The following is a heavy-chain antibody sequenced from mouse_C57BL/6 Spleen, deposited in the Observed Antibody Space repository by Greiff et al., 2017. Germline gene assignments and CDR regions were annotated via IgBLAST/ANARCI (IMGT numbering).Heavy chain of an antibody. CDR2: INPSNGGT. D-gene: IGHD2-5*01. Sequence: QVQLQQPGTELVKPGASVKLSCKASGYTFTSYWMHWVKQRPGQGLEWIGNINPSNGGTNYNEKFKSKATLTVDKSSSTSYMQLSSLTSEDSAVYYCARGGVYYSNSWFAYWGQGTLVTVSA. J-gene: IGHJ3*01. V-gene: IGHV1-53*01. CDR1: GYTFTSYW. CDR3: ARGGVYYSNSWFAY.